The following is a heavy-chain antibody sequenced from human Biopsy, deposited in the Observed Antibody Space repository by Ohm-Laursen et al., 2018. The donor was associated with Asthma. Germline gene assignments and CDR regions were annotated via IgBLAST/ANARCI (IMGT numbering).Heavy chain of an antibody. J-gene: IGHJ4*02. CDR3: TRSLGITGATMDY. D-gene: IGHD1-20*01. Sequence: SLRLSCADSGFTFSDYYMTWIRQAPGKGLEWVSSISSSSSTNYADSVKGRFTIPRDNAQNSLYLQMNSLRAEDTAVYYCTRSLGITGATMDYWGQGALVAVSS. CDR1: GFTFSDYY. CDR2: ISSSSST. V-gene: IGHV3-69-1*01.